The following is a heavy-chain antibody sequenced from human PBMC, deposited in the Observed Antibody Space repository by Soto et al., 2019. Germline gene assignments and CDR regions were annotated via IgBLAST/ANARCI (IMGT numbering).Heavy chain of an antibody. Sequence: EVQLLESGRGLLQPGGSLRLSCAASGFTFSTYAMSWVRQAPGKGLEWVSALSDSGGSTYYADSVKGRFTISRDNSKNTLYLQMNSLRVEDTAVYYCAKKSSGNSYFYFDYWGQGTLVTVSS. V-gene: IGHV3-23*01. CDR3: AKKSSGNSYFYFDY. J-gene: IGHJ4*02. CDR1: GFTFSTYA. CDR2: LSDSGGST. D-gene: IGHD1-26*01.